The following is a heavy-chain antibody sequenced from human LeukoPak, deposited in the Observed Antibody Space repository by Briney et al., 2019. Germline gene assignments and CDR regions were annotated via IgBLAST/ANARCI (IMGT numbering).Heavy chain of an antibody. CDR2: MNPNSGNT. CDR1: GYTFTSYD. J-gene: IGHJ6*03. D-gene: IGHD3-10*01. V-gene: IGHV1-8*03. Sequence: GASVKVSCKASGYTFTSYDINWVRQATGQGLEWMGWMNPNSGNTGYAQKFQGRVTITRNTSISTAYMELSSLRSEDTAVYYCARYGGSGSYYKRPYYYYYYMDVWGKGTTVTVSS. CDR3: ARYGGSGSYYKRPYYYYYYMDV.